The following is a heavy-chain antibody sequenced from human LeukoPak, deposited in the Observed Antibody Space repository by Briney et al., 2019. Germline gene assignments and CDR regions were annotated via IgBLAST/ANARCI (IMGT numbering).Heavy chain of an antibody. D-gene: IGHD5-18*01. CDR3: ARTRGYSYGPLDY. Sequence: PGGSLRLSCAASGFTFSSYGMHWVRQAPGKGLDWVAVLSYDGSTKSYVDTEKGRFTISRDNYKNTLYLKMKSLRAVDTAVYYCARTRGYSYGPLDYWGQGTLVTVSS. CDR1: GFTFSSYG. J-gene: IGHJ4*02. CDR2: LSYDGSTK. V-gene: IGHV3-30*03.